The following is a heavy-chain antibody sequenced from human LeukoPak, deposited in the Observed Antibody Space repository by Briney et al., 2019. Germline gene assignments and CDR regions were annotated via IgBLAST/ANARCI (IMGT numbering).Heavy chain of an antibody. CDR3: VRSVEGYCTADKCLEYYFDH. V-gene: IGHV1-3*02. Sequence: ASVKVSCKASGYTFNNYAIQWVRQAPGQGLEWVGWTNAGDDNTKYSRDLQGRVAITRDTSAGTVYMELSSLRSEDMAVYYCVRSVEGYCTADKCLEYYFDHWGQGTLVTVSS. CDR1: GYTFNNYA. D-gene: IGHD2-8*02. J-gene: IGHJ4*02. CDR2: TNAGDDNT.